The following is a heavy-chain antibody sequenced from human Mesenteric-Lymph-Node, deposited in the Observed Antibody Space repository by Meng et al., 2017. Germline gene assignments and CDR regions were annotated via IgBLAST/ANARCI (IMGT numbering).Heavy chain of an antibody. V-gene: IGHV1-24*01. CDR3: ARASTTLASNHY. CDR2: FDPEDGET. J-gene: IGHJ4*02. D-gene: IGHD1-1*01. CDR1: GYTLTELS. Sequence: SVNVPCKVSGYTLTELSMHWVRQAPGKGLEWMGGFDPEDGETIYAQKFQGRVTMTEDTSTDTAYMELSSLRLEDTAVYYCARASTTLASNHYWGQGTLVTVSS.